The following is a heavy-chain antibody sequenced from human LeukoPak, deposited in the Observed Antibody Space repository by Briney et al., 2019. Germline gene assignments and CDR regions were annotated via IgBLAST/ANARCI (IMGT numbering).Heavy chain of an antibody. CDR3: AKDFGFSYYPFFYFLDV. Sequence: SETLSLTCTVSGGSISSGGYYWTWIRQHPGKGLEWIGYIYYSGTYYNPSLKSRVSISEDTSKNQFSLKMTSVTAASTAVYYFAKDFGFSYYPFFYFLDVWGKGTTVTV. D-gene: IGHD3-3*01. CDR1: GGSISSGGYY. CDR2: IYYSGT. V-gene: IGHV4-31*03. J-gene: IGHJ6*03.